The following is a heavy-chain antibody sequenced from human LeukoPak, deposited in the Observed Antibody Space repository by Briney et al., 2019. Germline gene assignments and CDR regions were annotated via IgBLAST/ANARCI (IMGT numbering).Heavy chain of an antibody. CDR3: TRISLVQGLDS. V-gene: IGHV3-7*01. CDR2: INTDGTGK. CDR1: GFIYTNWW. Sequence: GGSLRLSCAASGFIYTNWWMNWVRQAPGKGLEWVANINTDGTGKYYVDSVKGRFTVSRDNTKNSLYLEMASLKAEDTAVYYCTRISLVQGLDSWGQGILVTVSS. D-gene: IGHD1-1*01. J-gene: IGHJ4*02.